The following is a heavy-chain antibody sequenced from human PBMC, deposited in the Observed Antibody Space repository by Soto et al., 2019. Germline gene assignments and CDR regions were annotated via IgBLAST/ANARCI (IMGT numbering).Heavy chain of an antibody. CDR2: ISYDGSNK. V-gene: IGHV3-30-3*01. Sequence: QVQLVESGGGVVQPGRSLRLSCAASGFTFSSYAMHWVRQAPGKGLEWVAVISYDGSNKYYAASVKGRFTISRDNSKNTLYLQMNSLRAEDTAVYYCAREGAGGYEIDYWGQGTLVTVSS. CDR1: GFTFSSYA. D-gene: IGHD5-12*01. J-gene: IGHJ4*02. CDR3: AREGAGGYEIDY.